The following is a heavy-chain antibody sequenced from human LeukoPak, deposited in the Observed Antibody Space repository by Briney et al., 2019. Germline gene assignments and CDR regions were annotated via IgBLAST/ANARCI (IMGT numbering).Heavy chain of an antibody. V-gene: IGHV4-4*07. CDR2: XYTSGST. J-gene: IGHJ5*02. D-gene: IGHD6-19*01. Sequence: PSETLSLTCTVSVGSISSYYWSWIRQPAGKGLXXXXXXYTSGSTNYNPSLKSLVTMSVDTSKNQFSLKLSSVTAADTAVYYCARDHPVSSGWYLNWFDPWGQGTLVTVSS. CDR3: ARDHPVSSGWYLNWFDP. CDR1: VGSISSYY.